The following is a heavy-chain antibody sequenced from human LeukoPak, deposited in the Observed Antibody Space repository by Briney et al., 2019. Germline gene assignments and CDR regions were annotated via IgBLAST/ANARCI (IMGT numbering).Heavy chain of an antibody. CDR2: ISSNVVST. Sequence: QTGGSLRLSCSASGFIFSSYAIHWVRQAPGKGLECVSSISSNVVSTFYAESVRGRFTISRDNSKNTLFLKMTSLRDEDTAVYYCVKDRSSSSSRYFDYWGQGTLVTVSS. CDR3: VKDRSSSSSRYFDY. D-gene: IGHD6-13*01. CDR1: GFIFSSYA. V-gene: IGHV3-64D*09. J-gene: IGHJ4*02.